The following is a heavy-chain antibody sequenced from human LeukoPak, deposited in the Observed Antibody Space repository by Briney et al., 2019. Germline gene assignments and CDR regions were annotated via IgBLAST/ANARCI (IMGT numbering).Heavy chain of an antibody. J-gene: IGHJ4*02. Sequence: PSEALSLTCTVSGGSISSYYWSWIRQPPGKGLEWIGYIYYSGSTNYNPSLKSRVTISEDTSKNQFSLKLSSVTAADTAVYYCARDVSSWLDSWGQGTLVTVSS. CDR3: ARDVSSWLDS. V-gene: IGHV4-59*01. D-gene: IGHD6-13*01. CDR2: IYYSGST. CDR1: GGSISSYY.